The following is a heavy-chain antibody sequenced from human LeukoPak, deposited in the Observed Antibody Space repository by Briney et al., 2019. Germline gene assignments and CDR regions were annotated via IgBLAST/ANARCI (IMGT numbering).Heavy chain of an antibody. V-gene: IGHV4-59*01. Sequence: SETLSLTCTVSAGSISNYYWSWIRPPPGKGLEWIGYIYYSVTPTYNPSLKSRVTILVATSKAQFSLKLRSGTAAARPVYYSGSTIYNPSLKSRVAILVDTAKNQFSLKLSSVTAADTAVYYCAKVRPIAVGGAAYRTFDYWGQGTLVTVSS. CDR1: AGSISNYY. CDR3: GSTIYNPSLKSRVAILVDTAKNQFSLKLSSVTAADTAVYYCAKVRPIAVGGAAYRTFDY. J-gene: IGHJ4*02. CDR2: IYYSVTP. D-gene: IGHD3-10*01.